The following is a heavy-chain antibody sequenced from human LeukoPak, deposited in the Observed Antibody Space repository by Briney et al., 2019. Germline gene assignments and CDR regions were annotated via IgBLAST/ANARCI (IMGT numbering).Heavy chain of an antibody. Sequence: PGGSLRLSCAASGFTFRSYWMNWVRQAPGKGLEWVSRINTKGSTTNYADSVKGRFTISRDNAKNTLYLQMNSLRAEDTAVYYCVRDGYSYGFMLAFDIWGLGTRVTVSS. CDR1: GFTFRSYW. D-gene: IGHD5-18*01. CDR3: VRDGYSYGFMLAFDI. V-gene: IGHV3-74*01. J-gene: IGHJ3*02. CDR2: INTKGSTT.